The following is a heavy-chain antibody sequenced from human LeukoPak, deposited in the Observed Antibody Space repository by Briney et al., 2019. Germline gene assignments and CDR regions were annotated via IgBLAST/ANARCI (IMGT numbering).Heavy chain of an antibody. CDR3: VTSKGAGYFDY. Sequence: GGTLRLSCAASGFTFSTYGMHWVRQAPGKGLEWVSFIRNNGDNKYYADSVRGRFTISRDNSKNTLYLQMNTLRTDDTAVYYCVTSKGAGYFDYWGQGTLVTV. J-gene: IGHJ4*02. CDR2: IRNNGDNK. CDR1: GFTFSTYG. D-gene: IGHD6-19*01. V-gene: IGHV3-30*02.